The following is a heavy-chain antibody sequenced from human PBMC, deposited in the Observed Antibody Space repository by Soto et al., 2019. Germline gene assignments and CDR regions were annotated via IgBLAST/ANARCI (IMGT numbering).Heavy chain of an antibody. V-gene: IGHV4-59*01. CDR3: AREGNFGYSSSSGVRYYYGMDV. J-gene: IGHJ6*02. CDR2: IYYSGST. D-gene: IGHD6-6*01. Sequence: SETLSLTCTVSGGSISSYYWSWIRQPPGKGLEWIGYIYYSGSTNYNPSLKSRVTISVDTSKNQFSLKLSSVTAADTAVYYCAREGNFGYSSSSGVRYYYGMDVWGQGTTVTVSS. CDR1: GGSISSYY.